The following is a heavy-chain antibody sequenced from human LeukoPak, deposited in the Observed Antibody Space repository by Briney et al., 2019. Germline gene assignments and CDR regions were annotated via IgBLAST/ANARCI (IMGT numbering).Heavy chain of an antibody. V-gene: IGHV4-38-2*02. CDR3: ARDKDYGSGSYEDYFDY. D-gene: IGHD3-10*01. CDR2: ISHSGST. CDR1: GYSVSSGYD. J-gene: IGHJ4*02. Sequence: PSETLSLTCAVSGYSVSSGYDWGWSRQPPGTRLVGIGSISHSGSTYYSLSLKSRVTISVDTSKSQYTLQLSSVTAADTAVYYCARDKDYGSGSYEDYFDYCGQGALGTVSS.